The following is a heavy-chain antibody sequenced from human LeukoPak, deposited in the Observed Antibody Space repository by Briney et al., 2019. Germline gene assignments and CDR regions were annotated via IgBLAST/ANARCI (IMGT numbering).Heavy chain of an antibody. CDR1: GFTFSTYG. CDR2: LSGDGATT. D-gene: IGHD6-13*01. J-gene: IGHJ4*02. CDR3: ARDQPGYSSSWFPTPFDY. Sequence: GGSLRLSCAASGFTFSTYGMSWVRQAPGKGLEWVSALSGDGATTYYADSVKGRFTISRDNAKNSLYLQMNSLRAEDTAVYYCARDQPGYSSSWFPTPFDYWGQGTLVTVSS. V-gene: IGHV3-23*01.